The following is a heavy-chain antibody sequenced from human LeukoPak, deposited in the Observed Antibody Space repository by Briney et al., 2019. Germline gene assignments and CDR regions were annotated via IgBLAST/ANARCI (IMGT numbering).Heavy chain of an antibody. D-gene: IGHD4-17*01. V-gene: IGHV1-46*01. Sequence: ASVKVSCKASGYTFTNYYVHWVRQAPGQGLEWMGIINPSDGSTSYIQNFRGRVTMTRDTSTSTVYMELSSLRSDDTAVYYCARDGGSSTVTTPSFWGQGTLVTVSS. CDR3: ARDGGSSTVTTPSF. J-gene: IGHJ4*02. CDR2: INPSDGST. CDR1: GYTFTNYY.